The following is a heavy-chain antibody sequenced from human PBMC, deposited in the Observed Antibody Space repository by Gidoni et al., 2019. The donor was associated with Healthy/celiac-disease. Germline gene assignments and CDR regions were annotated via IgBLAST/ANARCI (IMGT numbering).Heavy chain of an antibody. Sequence: EVQLVESGGGLVKPGGSLRLSCAASGFTFSSYSMNWVRQAPGKGLEWFSSISSSSSYIYYADSVKGRFTISRDNAKNSLYLQMNSLRAEDTAVYYCARGTLYCSGGSCYAFDIWGQGTMVTVSS. CDR1: GFTFSSYS. D-gene: IGHD2-15*01. CDR2: ISSSSSYI. V-gene: IGHV3-21*01. CDR3: ARGTLYCSGGSCYAFDI. J-gene: IGHJ3*02.